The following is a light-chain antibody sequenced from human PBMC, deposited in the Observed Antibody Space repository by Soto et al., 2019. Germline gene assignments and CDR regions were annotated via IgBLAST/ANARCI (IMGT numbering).Light chain of an antibody. CDR3: QSYDSSLSVHVV. CDR2: GNS. Sequence: QSVLTQPPSVSGAPGQRVTISCTGSSSNIGAGYYVHWYQQLPGTAPKLLIYGNSNRPSGVPDRFSGSKSGTSASLAITGLQVEDEADYYCQSYDSSLSVHVVFGGGTKLTVL. V-gene: IGLV1-40*01. J-gene: IGLJ2*01. CDR1: SSNIGAGYY.